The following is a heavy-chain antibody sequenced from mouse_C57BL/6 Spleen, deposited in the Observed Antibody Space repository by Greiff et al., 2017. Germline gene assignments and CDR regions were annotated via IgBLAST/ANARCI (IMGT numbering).Heavy chain of an antibody. D-gene: IGHD1-1*01. CDR1: GYTFTSYW. CDR2: IDPSDSET. CDR3: AREGDYGSSPFDY. J-gene: IGHJ2*01. Sequence: VQLQQSGAELVRPGSSVKLSCKASGYTFTSYWMHWVKQRPIQGLEWIGNIDPSDSETHYNQKFKDKATLTVDKSSSTAYMQLSSLTSEDSAVYYCAREGDYGSSPFDYWGQGTTLTVSS. V-gene: IGHV1-52*01.